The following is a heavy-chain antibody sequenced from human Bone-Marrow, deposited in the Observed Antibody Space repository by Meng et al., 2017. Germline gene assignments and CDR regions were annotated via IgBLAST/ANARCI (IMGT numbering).Heavy chain of an antibody. V-gene: IGHV4-30-4*01. CDR3: ARVSLQATIAAAGVVWFDP. CDR1: GDSISSGDYY. Sequence: VQLQASGPGLVKPSQTLSLTCSVSGDSISSGDYYWSWIRQPPGKGLEWIGYIYYSGSTNYNPSLKSRVTISVDKSKNQFSLKLSSVTAADTAVYYCARVSLQATIAAAGVVWFDPWGQGTLVTVSS. CDR2: IYYSGST. J-gene: IGHJ5*02. D-gene: IGHD6-13*01.